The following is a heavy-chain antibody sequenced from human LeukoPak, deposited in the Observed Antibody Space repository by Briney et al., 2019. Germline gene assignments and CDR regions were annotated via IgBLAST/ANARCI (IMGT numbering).Heavy chain of an antibody. CDR1: GFTFSSYW. D-gene: IGHD3-3*01. Sequence: GGSLRLSCAASGFTFSSYWMSWVRQAPGKGLEWVANIKQDGSEKYYVDSVKGRFTISRDNAKNSLYLQMNSLRAEDTAVYYCARDLTGITIFGGYDYWGQGTLVTVSS. V-gene: IGHV3-7*01. CDR3: ARDLTGITIFGGYDY. J-gene: IGHJ4*02. CDR2: IKQDGSEK.